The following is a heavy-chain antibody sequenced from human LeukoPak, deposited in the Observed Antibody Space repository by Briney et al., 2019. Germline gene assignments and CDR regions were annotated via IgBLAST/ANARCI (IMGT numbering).Heavy chain of an antibody. CDR2: INHNGNVN. Sequence: PGGSLRLSCAASGLTFSSYWMNWARQDPGKGLEWVASINHNGNVNYYVDSVKGRFTISRDNAKNSLYLQMSNLRAEDTAVYFCARGGGLDVWGQGATVTVSS. J-gene: IGHJ6*02. V-gene: IGHV3-7*03. D-gene: IGHD3-16*01. CDR1: GLTFSSYW. CDR3: ARGGGLDV.